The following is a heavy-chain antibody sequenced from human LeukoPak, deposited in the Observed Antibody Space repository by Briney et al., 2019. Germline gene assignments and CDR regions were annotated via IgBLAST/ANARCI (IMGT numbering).Heavy chain of an antibody. Sequence: SETLSLTCTVSGGSISSGDYYWSWIRQPPGKGLEWIGYIYYSGSTYYNPSLKSRVTISVDTSKNQFSLKLSSVTAADTAVYYCARGGVVVAAGIVIFDYWGQGTLVTVSS. D-gene: IGHD2-15*01. CDR1: GGSISSGDYY. J-gene: IGHJ4*02. CDR3: ARGGVVVAAGIVIFDY. V-gene: IGHV4-30-4*01. CDR2: IYYSGST.